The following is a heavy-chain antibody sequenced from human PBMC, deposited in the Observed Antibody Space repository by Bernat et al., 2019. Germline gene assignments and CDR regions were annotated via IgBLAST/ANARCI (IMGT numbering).Heavy chain of an antibody. CDR2: IKSKTDGGTT. Sequence: EVQLVESGGGLVKPGGSLRLSCAASGFTFSNAWMNWVRQAPGKGLEWVGRIKSKTDGGTTDYAAPVKGRFTISRDDSKNTLYLQMNSLKTEDTAVYYCTTIVRPEDFHSSSWYEGVDYWGQGTLVTVSS. J-gene: IGHJ4*02. D-gene: IGHD6-13*01. CDR3: TTIVRPEDFHSSSWYEGVDY. V-gene: IGHV3-15*07. CDR1: GFTFSNAW.